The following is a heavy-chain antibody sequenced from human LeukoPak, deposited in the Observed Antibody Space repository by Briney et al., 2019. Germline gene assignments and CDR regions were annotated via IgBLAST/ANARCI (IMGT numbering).Heavy chain of an antibody. D-gene: IGHD6-13*01. J-gene: IGHJ4*02. Sequence: ASVKVSCKASGYTFTGYYMHWVRQAPGQGLEWMGWINPNSGGTNYAQKFQGRVTMTRDTSISTAYMELSRLRSDDTAVYYCAKVLAAAGRSYYFDYWGQGTLVTVSS. V-gene: IGHV1-2*02. CDR1: GYTFTGYY. CDR3: AKVLAAAGRSYYFDY. CDR2: INPNSGGT.